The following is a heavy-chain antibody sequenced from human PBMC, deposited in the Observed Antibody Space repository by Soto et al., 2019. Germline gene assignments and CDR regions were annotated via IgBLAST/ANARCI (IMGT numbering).Heavy chain of an antibody. CDR1: GGSVSSGDYF. V-gene: IGHV4-61*08. D-gene: IGHD3-10*01. CDR3: ARSPNYYYYGFDV. Sequence: LSLTCTVSGGSVSSGDYFWSWLRQSPGKRLEWIAYIYYSGSTNYNPSLKSRVTISVDTSKSQVSLTLTSMTAADAALYYCARSPNYYYYGFDVWGQGTAVTVSS. J-gene: IGHJ6*02. CDR2: IYYSGST.